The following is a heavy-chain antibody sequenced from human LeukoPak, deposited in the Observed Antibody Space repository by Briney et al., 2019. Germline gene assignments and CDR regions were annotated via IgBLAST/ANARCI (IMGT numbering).Heavy chain of an antibody. V-gene: IGHV3-7*01. J-gene: IGHJ4*02. CDR1: GFPYNSYW. CDR3: ARDLPNY. Sequence: PGGPLRLSCAGSGFPYNSYWMSWVRQAPGKGLEWVANIKQDGSERYYVDSVKGRFTISRDNAKNSLYLQMISLRAEDTAVYYCARDLPNYWGQGTLVTVSS. CDR2: IKQDGSER.